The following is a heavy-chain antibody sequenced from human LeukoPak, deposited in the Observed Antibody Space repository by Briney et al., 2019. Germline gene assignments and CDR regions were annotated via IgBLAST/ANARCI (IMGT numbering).Heavy chain of an antibody. CDR1: GFTFSSYW. CDR2: IKSDGSST. D-gene: IGHD3/OR15-3a*01. J-gene: IGHJ4*02. Sequence: PGGSLRLSCAASGFTFSSYWMHWVRQAPGKGLVWVSRIKSDGSSTTYADSVKGRFTISRDNSKNTLYLQMNSLRAEDTAVYYCAKDLFFWTVVAYFDYWGQGTLVTVSS. V-gene: IGHV3-74*03. CDR3: AKDLFFWTVVAYFDY.